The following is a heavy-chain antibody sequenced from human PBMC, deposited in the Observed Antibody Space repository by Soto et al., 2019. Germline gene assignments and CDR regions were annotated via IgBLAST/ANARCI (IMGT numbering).Heavy chain of an antibody. D-gene: IGHD2-2*01. V-gene: IGHV3-48*02. CDR1: GFTFSSYS. J-gene: IGHJ5*02. CDR2: ISSSSSTI. Sequence: GGSLRLSCAASGFTFSSYSMNWVRQAPGKGLEWVSYISSSSSTIYYADSVKGRFTISRDNAKNSLYLQMNSLRDEDTAVYYCAREVEDIVVVPAATVSWFDPWGQGTLVTVSS. CDR3: AREVEDIVVVPAATVSWFDP.